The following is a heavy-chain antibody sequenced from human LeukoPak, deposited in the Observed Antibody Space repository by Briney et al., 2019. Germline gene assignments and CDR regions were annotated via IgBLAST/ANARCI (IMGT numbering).Heavy chain of an antibody. J-gene: IGHJ3*02. CDR1: GYSFTNYC. V-gene: IGHV5-51*01. CDR2: IYPGDSEA. CDR3: ARPYSTGIRDAYDM. Sequence: GESLTISCKASGYSFTNYCIAWVRQTPGTGLEWMGTIYPGDSEARYSPSFQGQVTLSVDRSITTAYLQWPSLKASDTAIYYCARPYSTGIRDAYDMWGQGTMVIVSS. D-gene: IGHD2-8*02.